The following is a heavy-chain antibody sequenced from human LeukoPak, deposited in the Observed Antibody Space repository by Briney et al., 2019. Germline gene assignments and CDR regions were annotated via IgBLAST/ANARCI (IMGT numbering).Heavy chain of an antibody. J-gene: IGHJ6*03. Sequence: MASETLSLTCAVYGGSFSGYYWSWIRQPPGKGLEWIGEINHSGSTNYNPSLKSRVTISVDTSKNQFSLKLSSVTAADTAVYYCARHYGDSYYYYYMDVWGKGTTVTVSS. CDR2: INHSGST. CDR1: GGSFSGYY. V-gene: IGHV4-34*01. CDR3: ARHYGDSYYYYYMDV. D-gene: IGHD4-17*01.